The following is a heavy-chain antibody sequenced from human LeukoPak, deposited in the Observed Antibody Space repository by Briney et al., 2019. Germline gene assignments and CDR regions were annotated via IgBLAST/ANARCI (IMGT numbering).Heavy chain of an antibody. J-gene: IGHJ3*02. CDR3: ARDTRYRVAAAGTPSYAFDI. V-gene: IGHV1-18*01. CDR1: GYTFTSYG. Sequence: ASVKVSCKASGYTFTSYGISWVRQAPGQGLEWMGWISAYNGNTNYAQKLQGRVTMTTDTSTSTAYMELRSLRSDDTAVYYCARDTRYRVAAAGTPSYAFDIWGQGTMVTVSS. CDR2: ISAYNGNT. D-gene: IGHD6-13*01.